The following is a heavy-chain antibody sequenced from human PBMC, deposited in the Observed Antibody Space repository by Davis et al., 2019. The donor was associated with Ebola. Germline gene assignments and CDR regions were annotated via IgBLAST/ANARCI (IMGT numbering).Heavy chain of an antibody. J-gene: IGHJ4*02. D-gene: IGHD4-17*01. CDR2: ISAYNGNT. V-gene: IGHV1-18*01. CDR1: GYTFTSYG. CDR3: ASDDYGDLSFHY. Sequence: ASVKVSCKASGYTFTSYGISWVRQAPGQGLEWMGWISAYNGNTNYAQKLLGRVTMTTDTSTSTAYMELRSLRSDDTAVYYCASDDYGDLSFHYWGQGTLVTVSS.